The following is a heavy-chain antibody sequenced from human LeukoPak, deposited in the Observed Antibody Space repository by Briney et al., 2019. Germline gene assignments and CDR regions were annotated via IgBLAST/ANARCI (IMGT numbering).Heavy chain of an antibody. Sequence: EASVKVSCKISGYTFTDYFIQWVREAPGQGLEWMGWTSPKSGDRKCTQKFQGRVTMTMDTSISTVYMELDSLTFDDTAVYFCARDNYGTLDYWGQGSLVTVSS. CDR1: GYTFTDYF. CDR2: TSPKSGDR. CDR3: ARDNYGTLDY. V-gene: IGHV1-2*02. J-gene: IGHJ4*02. D-gene: IGHD4-17*01.